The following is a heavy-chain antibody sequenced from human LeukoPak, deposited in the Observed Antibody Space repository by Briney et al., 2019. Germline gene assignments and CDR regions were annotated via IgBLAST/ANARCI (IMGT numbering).Heavy chain of an antibody. D-gene: IGHD1-26*01. Sequence: QSGGSLRLSCAASGFTFSNYAMSWVRQAPGKGLEWVSGISGSGGSTYYADSVKGRFTISRDNSKNTLYLQMNSLTDEDTAVYYCAKKWGVGTTTLGYFDYWGQGTPVTVSS. CDR1: GFTFSNYA. CDR3: AKKWGVGTTTLGYFDY. V-gene: IGHV3-23*01. J-gene: IGHJ4*02. CDR2: ISGSGGST.